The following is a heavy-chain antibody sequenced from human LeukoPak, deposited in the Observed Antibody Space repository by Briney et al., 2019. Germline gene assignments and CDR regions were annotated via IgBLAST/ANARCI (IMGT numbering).Heavy chain of an antibody. CDR3: ASRSAPYDSSGYPDY. D-gene: IGHD3-22*01. J-gene: IGHJ4*02. CDR1: GFTFSSYA. V-gene: IGHV3-23*01. CDR2: ISGGGGST. Sequence: PGGSLRLSCAASGFTFSSYAMSWVRQAPGKGLEWVSSISGGGGSTYHADSVKGRFTISRDNSKNTLYLQMNSLRAEDTAVYYCASRSAPYDSSGYPDYWGQGTLVTVSS.